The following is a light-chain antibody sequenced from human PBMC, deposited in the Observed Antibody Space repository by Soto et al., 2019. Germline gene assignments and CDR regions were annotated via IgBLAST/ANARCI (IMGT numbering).Light chain of an antibody. Sequence: QLVLTQSPSASASLGASVKLTCTLSSGHSSYAIAWHQQQPEKGPRYLMKLDSDGSHTKGDAIPDRFSGSSSGAERYLTISSLQSEDEADYYCQTWGTGIHVVFGVGTKLTVL. CDR3: QTWGTGIHVV. CDR1: SGHSSYA. J-gene: IGLJ2*01. CDR2: LDSDGSH. V-gene: IGLV4-69*01.